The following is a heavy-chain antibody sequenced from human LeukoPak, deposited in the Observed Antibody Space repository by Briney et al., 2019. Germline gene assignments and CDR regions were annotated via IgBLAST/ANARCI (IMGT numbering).Heavy chain of an antibody. Sequence: PGRSLRLSCAASGFTFSSYGTHWVRQAPGKGLEWVAVISYDGSKKYYADSVKGRFTISRDNSKNTLFLQMNNSRAEDTAVYYCAKDFVTALDYWGQGTLVTVSS. CDR2: ISYDGSKK. J-gene: IGHJ4*02. V-gene: IGHV3-30*18. CDR3: AKDFVTALDY. D-gene: IGHD2-21*02. CDR1: GFTFSSYG.